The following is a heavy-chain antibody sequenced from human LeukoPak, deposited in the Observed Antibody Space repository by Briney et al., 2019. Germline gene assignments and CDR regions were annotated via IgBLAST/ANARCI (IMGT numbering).Heavy chain of an antibody. J-gene: IGHJ5*02. Sequence: GGSLRLSCAASGFTFSSYSMNWVRQAPGKGQEWVSSISSSSYIYYADSVKGRFTIPRDNVKNSLYLQMNSLRAEDTAVYYCARDRLAYCSSTSCYSRYNWFDPWGQGTLVTVSS. CDR2: ISSSSYI. D-gene: IGHD2-2*01. V-gene: IGHV3-21*01. CDR3: ARDRLAYCSSTSCYSRYNWFDP. CDR1: GFTFSSYS.